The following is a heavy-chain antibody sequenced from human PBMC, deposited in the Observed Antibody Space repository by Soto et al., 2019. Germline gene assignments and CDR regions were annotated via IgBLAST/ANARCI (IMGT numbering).Heavy chain of an antibody. J-gene: IGHJ4*02. CDR3: ARDSAQDYYFDY. Sequence: ASVRVSCKPSGYTFTSYVISWVRQAPGQGLEWMGWISAYNGNTNYAQKLQGRVTVTTDTSTSTAYMELRSLRSDDTAVYYCARDSAQDYYFDYWGQGTLVTVSS. V-gene: IGHV1-18*01. CDR1: GYTFTSYV. CDR2: ISAYNGNT.